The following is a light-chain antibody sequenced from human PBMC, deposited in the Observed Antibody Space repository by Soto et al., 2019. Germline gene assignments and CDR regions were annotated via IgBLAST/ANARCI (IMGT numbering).Light chain of an antibody. J-gene: IGKJ1*01. CDR1: QSVSSY. CDR2: DAS. Sequence: EIVLTQSPATLSLSPGERATLSCRASQSVSSYLAWYQQKPGQAPRLLIYDASNRATGIPARFSGSGSGTDFTLTISSLEPEDFAVYYGQQRSNWPPETFGQGTKVEIK. V-gene: IGKV3-11*01. CDR3: QQRSNWPPET.